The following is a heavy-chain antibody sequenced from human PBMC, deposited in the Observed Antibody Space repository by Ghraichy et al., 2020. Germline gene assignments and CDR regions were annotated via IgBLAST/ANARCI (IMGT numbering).Heavy chain of an antibody. V-gene: IGHV4-59*02. CDR2: VFYSGNT. Sequence: SETLSLTCTVSGVSVSDYYWSWIRQPPGKGLEWIGYVFYSGNTNYNPSLKSRVTISVATSKNQFSLKLNSVTAADTAMYYCARPGGIAVAGPLPAFDFWGQGAMVTVSS. J-gene: IGHJ3*01. CDR3: ARPGGIAVAGPLPAFDF. D-gene: IGHD6-19*01. CDR1: GVSVSDYY.